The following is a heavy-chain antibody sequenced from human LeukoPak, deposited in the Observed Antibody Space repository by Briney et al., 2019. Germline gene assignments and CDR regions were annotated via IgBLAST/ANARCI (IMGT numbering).Heavy chain of an antibody. V-gene: IGHV4-30-4*01. CDR1: GGSTSSGDYY. CDR2: IYYSGST. Sequence: SETLSLTCTVSGGSTSSGDYYWSRIRQPPGKGLEWIGYIYYSGSTYYNPSLKSRVTISVDTSKNQFSLKLSSVTAADTAVYYCARDKVLYGMDVWGKGTTVTVSS. D-gene: IGHD2-8*01. J-gene: IGHJ6*04. CDR3: ARDKVLYGMDV.